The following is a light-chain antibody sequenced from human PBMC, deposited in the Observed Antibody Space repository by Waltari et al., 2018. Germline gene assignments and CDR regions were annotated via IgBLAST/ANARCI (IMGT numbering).Light chain of an antibody. J-gene: IGLJ2*01. CDR2: ANR. V-gene: IGLV1-44*01. CDR3: ATWDDSLNAVV. CDR1: DSNLGENT. Sequence: QSLLTQAPSASGTPGQRVTIPCPGRDSNLGENTVSRFRQLPGTAPKLLIYANRQRPSGVPDRFSGSKSGTSASLDIIGLQSDDEADYFCATWDDSLNAVVFGGGTRLTVL.